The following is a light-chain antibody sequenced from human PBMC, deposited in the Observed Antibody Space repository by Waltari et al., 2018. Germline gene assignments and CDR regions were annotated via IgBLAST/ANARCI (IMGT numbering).Light chain of an antibody. CDR3: AVWDDSLDGLV. CDR1: SSSIKPHP. CDR2: SNN. J-gene: IGLJ2*01. V-gene: IGLV1-44*01. Sequence: QSALTQPPSASGTPGQRVTISCSGSSSSIKPHPVNWYQHLPGTAPKLLIYSNNQRTSGVPGRFSGSKSGTSASLAISGPQSEDEGDYYCAVWDDSLDGLVFGGGTKLTVL.